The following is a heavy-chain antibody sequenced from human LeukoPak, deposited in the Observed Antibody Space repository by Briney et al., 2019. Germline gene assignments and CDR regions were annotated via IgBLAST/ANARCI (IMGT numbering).Heavy chain of an antibody. V-gene: IGHV3-21*06. CDR3: AKLAPGGWSRGLDV. Sequence: PGGSLRLSCAASGFTFSSYSMNWVRQAPGKGLEWVSSIRSSSSYIYYADSVKGRFTISRDNSKNTMFLQMNSVRADDTAVFYCAKLAPGGWSRGLDVWGRGALVSVSS. D-gene: IGHD3-10*01. J-gene: IGHJ2*01. CDR1: GFTFSSYS. CDR2: IRSSSSYI.